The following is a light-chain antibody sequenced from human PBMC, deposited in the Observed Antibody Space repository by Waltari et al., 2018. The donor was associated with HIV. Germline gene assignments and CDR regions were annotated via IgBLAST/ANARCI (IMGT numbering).Light chain of an antibody. CDR3: QTWNKDMQL. J-gene: IGLJ3*02. Sequence: QVVVTQSPSASISLGASIRIKCTLTTNHSAYAIAWHLQRADGAPQYLMTVNSDGSHKKGDGVPDLFAGSSAGTGRYLDISYARSEEEGHYYCQTWNKDMQLFGGGTTLTVL. CDR1: TNHSAYA. V-gene: IGLV4-69*01. CDR2: VNSDGSH.